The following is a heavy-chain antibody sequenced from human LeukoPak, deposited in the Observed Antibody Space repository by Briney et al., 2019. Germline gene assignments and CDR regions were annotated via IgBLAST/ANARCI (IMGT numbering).Heavy chain of an antibody. Sequence: SQTLSLTRTVSGGSISSGDYYRSWIRQPPGKGLEWIGYIYYSGSTYYNPSLKSRVTISVDTSKNQFSLKLRSVTAADTAVYYCAREREDYYDSSGYKTWGQGTLVTVSS. CDR2: IYYSGST. CDR3: AREREDYYDSSGYKT. V-gene: IGHV4-30-4*01. D-gene: IGHD3-22*01. CDR1: GGSISSGDYY. J-gene: IGHJ5*02.